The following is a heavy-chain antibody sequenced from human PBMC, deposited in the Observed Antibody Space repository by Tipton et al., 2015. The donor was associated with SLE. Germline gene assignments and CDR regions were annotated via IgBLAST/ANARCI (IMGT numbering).Heavy chain of an antibody. V-gene: IGHV4-34*01. CDR2: INENGRA. Sequence: GLVKPSETLSLACAVYGGSLSDYYWSWIRQPPGKGLEWIGEINENGRATYNPSLKSRVTISVGTPRNQLSLNLRSATAADTAVYYCARHEAAPGTAGWFFDLWGRGTLVTVSS. CDR3: ARHEAAPGTAGWFFDL. CDR1: GGSLSDYY. D-gene: IGHD6-13*01. J-gene: IGHJ2*01.